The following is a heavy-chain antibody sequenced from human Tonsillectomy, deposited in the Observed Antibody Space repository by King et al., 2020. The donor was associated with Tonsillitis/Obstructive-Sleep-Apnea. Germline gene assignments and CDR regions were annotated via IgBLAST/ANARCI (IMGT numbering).Heavy chain of an antibody. CDR1: GFVFRNYT. V-gene: IGHV3-30*04. CDR3: ARDGDGGYDKRSPTFFDY. J-gene: IGHJ4*02. CDR2: ISYDGSDK. D-gene: IGHD5-12*01. Sequence: VQLVESGGGVVQPGRSLRLSCAASGFVFRNYTMHWVRQAPGKGLNWVSVISYDGSDKYYVDSVKGRFTISRDNSKNTLYLRMNSLRAEDTAVYFCARDGDGGYDKRSPTFFDYWGRGTLVSVSS.